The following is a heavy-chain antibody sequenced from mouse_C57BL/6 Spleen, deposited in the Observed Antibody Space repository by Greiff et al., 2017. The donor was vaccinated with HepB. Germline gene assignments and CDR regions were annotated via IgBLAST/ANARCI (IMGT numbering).Heavy chain of an antibody. V-gene: IGHV14-4*01. D-gene: IGHD1-2*01. CDR3: TEGLRRLAMDY. CDR1: GFNIKDDY. J-gene: IGHJ4*01. Sequence: VQLQQSGAELVRPGASVKLSCTASGFNIKDDYMHWVKQRPEQGLEWIGWIDPENGDTEYASKFQGKATITADTSSNTAYLQLSSLTSEDTAVYYCTEGLRRLAMDYWGQGTSVTVSS. CDR2: IDPENGDT.